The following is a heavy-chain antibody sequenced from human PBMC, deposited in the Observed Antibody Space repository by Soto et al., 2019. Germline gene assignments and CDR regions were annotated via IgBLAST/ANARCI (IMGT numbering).Heavy chain of an antibody. V-gene: IGHV4-31*03. Sequence: SETLSLTCTASAGSIGSGFYYWSWIRQHPGKGLEWIGYIYSRGNTYYNPSLKSRVTISLDTSDNQISLTLSSETAADTAVYYCARGTYYFYMDVWGKGTTVTVSS. CDR2: IYSRGNT. CDR3: ARGTYYFYMDV. CDR1: AGSIGSGFYY. J-gene: IGHJ6*03.